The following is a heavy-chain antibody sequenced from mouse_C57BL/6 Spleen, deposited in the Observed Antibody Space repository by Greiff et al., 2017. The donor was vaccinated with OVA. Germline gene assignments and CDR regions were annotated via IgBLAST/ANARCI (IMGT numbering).Heavy chain of an antibody. CDR3: AKHHGSSYPYYAMDY. V-gene: IGHV2-9*01. Sequence: QVQLQQSGPGLVAPSQSLSITCTVSGFSLTSYGVDWVRQPPGKGLEWLGVIWGGGSTNYNSTLMSRLSISKDNSNSQVFLKMNSLQTDDPAMYYCAKHHGSSYPYYAMDYWGQGTSVTVSS. D-gene: IGHD1-1*01. CDR1: GFSLTSYG. J-gene: IGHJ4*01. CDR2: IWGGGST.